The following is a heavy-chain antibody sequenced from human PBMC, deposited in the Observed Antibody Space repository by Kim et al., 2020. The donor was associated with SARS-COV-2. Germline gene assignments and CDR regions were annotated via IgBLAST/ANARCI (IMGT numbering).Heavy chain of an antibody. CDR2: VWNSGST. CDR3: AGGRSDCWEVAWD. V-gene: IGHV4-4*02. Sequence: SETLSLTCAVSGGSVSSNNAWIWVRQPPGKGLEWIGEVWNSGSTYYNPSLRSRVSISVDKSTNQFSLDLYSVTAADTAVYYCAGGRSDCWEVAWDWGQGTLVTVSS. D-gene: IGHD2-21*01. CDR1: GGSVSSNNA. J-gene: IGHJ4*02.